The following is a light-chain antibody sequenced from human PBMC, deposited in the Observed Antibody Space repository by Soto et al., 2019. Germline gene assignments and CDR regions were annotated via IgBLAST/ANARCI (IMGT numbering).Light chain of an antibody. CDR3: QQYDKWPPIT. V-gene: IGKV3-15*01. J-gene: IGKJ5*01. CDR2: GAS. Sequence: EIVMTQSPATLSVSPGERATLSCRASQSVSNNLAWYQQKPGQAPRLLIYGASTRATGIPARFTGSGSGTEFTLTISSLQSEDYAVYYCQQYDKWPPITFGQGTRLEI. CDR1: QSVSNN.